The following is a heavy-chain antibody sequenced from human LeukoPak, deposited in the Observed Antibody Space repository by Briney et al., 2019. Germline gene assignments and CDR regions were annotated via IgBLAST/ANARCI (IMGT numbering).Heavy chain of an antibody. V-gene: IGHV4-34*01. J-gene: IGHJ4*02. Sequence: SETLSLTCAVYGGSFSGYYWSWIRQPPGKGLEWIGEINHSGSTNYNPSLKSRVTISVDTSKNQFSLKLSSVPAADTAVYYCASRVVPAAMGGHYWGQGTLVTVSS. CDR2: INHSGST. CDR1: GGSFSGYY. D-gene: IGHD2-2*01. CDR3: ASRVVPAAMGGHY.